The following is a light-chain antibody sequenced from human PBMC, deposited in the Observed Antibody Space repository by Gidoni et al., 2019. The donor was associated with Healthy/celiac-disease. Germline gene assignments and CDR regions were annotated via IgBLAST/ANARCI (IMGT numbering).Light chain of an antibody. J-gene: IGKJ5*01. CDR1: QSVSSY. CDR3: QQRSNWVT. V-gene: IGKV3-11*01. Sequence: EIVLPQSPATLSLSPGERATLSCRASQSVSSYVAWYQQKPGQAPRLLLYDASNRATGIPARFSGSGSGTDFTLTISSLEPEDFAVYYCQQRSNWVTFGQGTRLEIK. CDR2: DAS.